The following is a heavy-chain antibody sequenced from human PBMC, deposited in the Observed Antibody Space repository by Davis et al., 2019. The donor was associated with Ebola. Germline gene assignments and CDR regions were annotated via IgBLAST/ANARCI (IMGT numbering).Heavy chain of an antibody. J-gene: IGHJ5*02. V-gene: IGHV1-69*10. CDR1: GYTFTSYD. CDR2: IIPILGIA. Sequence: SVKVSCKASGYTFTSYDINWVRQAPGQGLEWMGGIIPILGIANYAQKFQGRVTITADESTSTAYMGLSSLRSEDTAVYYCARDPSIAAAGLDWFDPWGQGTLVTVSS. CDR3: ARDPSIAAAGLDWFDP. D-gene: IGHD6-13*01.